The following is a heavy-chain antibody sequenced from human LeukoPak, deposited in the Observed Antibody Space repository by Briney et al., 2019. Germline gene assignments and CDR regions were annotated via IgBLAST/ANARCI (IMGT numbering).Heavy chain of an antibody. V-gene: IGHV3-74*01. D-gene: IGHD3-10*01. J-gene: IGHJ6*02. CDR1: GFTFSTHW. CDR2: ISGDGSMT. CDR3: ASLPTPYHGSGGGGVDV. Sequence: GGSLRLSCAASGFTFSTHWMYWVRQAPGKELVWVSRISGDGSMTSYADSVKDRFTISRDNAKDTLFLQMTSLRVEDTAVYSCASLPTPYHGSGGGGVDVWGQGTTVTVSS.